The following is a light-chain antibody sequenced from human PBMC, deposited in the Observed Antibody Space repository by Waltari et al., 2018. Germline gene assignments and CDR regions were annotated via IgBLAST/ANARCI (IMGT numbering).Light chain of an antibody. J-gene: IGKJ2*03. Sequence: VVMTQSPLSLPITPGQPASISCRSSQSLVHSNGNTYLSWYQQKPGQPPRRLIYEVSNQDSGVPDRFSGSVAGTDFTLKINRVEAEDVGVYYCGQGTHLPYSFGQGTKVEIK. CDR1: QSLVHSNGNTY. CDR3: GQGTHLPYS. CDR2: EVS. V-gene: IGKV2-30*02.